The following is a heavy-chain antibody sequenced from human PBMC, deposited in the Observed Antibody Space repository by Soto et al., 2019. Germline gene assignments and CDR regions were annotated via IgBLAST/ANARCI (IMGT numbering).Heavy chain of an antibody. CDR1: AFTFSSYA. D-gene: IGHD2-2*01. V-gene: IGHV3-23*03. J-gene: IGHJ4*02. CDR2: LYSGGNT. Sequence: GGALRLSCAASAFTFSSYAMAGVRQAPGKGLEWVSILYSGGNTYYADSVEGRFTISRDGSKNTLYLHMNSLRAEDTAVYYCALRRLSYADFSCQAIRVTV. CDR3: ALRRLSYADF.